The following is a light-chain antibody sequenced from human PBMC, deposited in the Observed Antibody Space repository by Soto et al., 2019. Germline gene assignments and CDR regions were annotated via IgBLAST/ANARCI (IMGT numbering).Light chain of an antibody. J-gene: IGLJ1*01. CDR2: DVT. V-gene: IGLV2-11*01. Sequence: QSALTQPPSVSGSPGQSVTISCTGTSSDVGGYDYVSWYQQHPGKAPKLLIYDVTKRPSGVPDRFSGSKSGSTASLTISGLQAEDEADFFCCSYGGSFPYVFGTGTKVTVL. CDR1: SSDVGGYDY. CDR3: CSYGGSFPYV.